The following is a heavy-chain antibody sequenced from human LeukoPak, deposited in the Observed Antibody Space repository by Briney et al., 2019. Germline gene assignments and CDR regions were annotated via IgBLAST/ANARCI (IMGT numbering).Heavy chain of an antibody. J-gene: IGHJ3*02. Sequence: GGSLRLSCAASGFTFSSYSMNWVRQAPGKGLEWVSYISSSSSTIYYADSVKGRFTISRDNAKNSLYLQLNSLRAEDTAVYYCARDLVSAGFDIWGQGTMVTVSS. CDR3: ARDLVSAGFDI. D-gene: IGHD6-6*01. CDR2: ISSSSSTI. V-gene: IGHV3-48*01. CDR1: GFTFSSYS.